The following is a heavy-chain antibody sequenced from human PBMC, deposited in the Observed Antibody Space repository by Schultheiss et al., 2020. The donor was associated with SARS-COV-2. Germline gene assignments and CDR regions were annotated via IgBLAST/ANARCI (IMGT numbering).Heavy chain of an antibody. D-gene: IGHD1-1*01. J-gene: IGHJ6*02. V-gene: IGHV4-31*03. Sequence: SETLSLTCTVSGGSISSGGYYWSWIRQHPGKGLEWIGYIYYSGSTYYYPSLKSRVTISVDTSKNQFSLKLSSVTAADTAVYYCARDALIPHNSAGMDVWGQGTTVTVSS. CDR1: GGSISSGGYY. CDR2: IYYSGST. CDR3: ARDALIPHNSAGMDV.